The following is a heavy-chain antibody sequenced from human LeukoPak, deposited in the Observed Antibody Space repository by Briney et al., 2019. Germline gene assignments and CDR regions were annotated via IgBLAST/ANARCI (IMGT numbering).Heavy chain of an antibody. CDR1: GYTFTSYG. Sequence: ASVKVSCKASGYTFTSYGISWVRQAPGQGLEWMGWISAYNGNTNYAQKLQGRVTMTTDTSTSTAYMELRGLRSDDTAVYYCARTTYYYGSGSYPADYWGQGTLVTVSS. V-gene: IGHV1-18*01. J-gene: IGHJ4*02. CDR3: ARTTYYYGSGSYPADY. D-gene: IGHD3-10*01. CDR2: ISAYNGNT.